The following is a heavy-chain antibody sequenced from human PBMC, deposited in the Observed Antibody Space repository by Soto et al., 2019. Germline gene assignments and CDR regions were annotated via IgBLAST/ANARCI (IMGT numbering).Heavy chain of an antibody. J-gene: IGHJ4*02. CDR1: GFTFSSYA. CDR3: ARGGGSSWTVCSSGWSIFDY. CDR2: ISYDGSNK. V-gene: IGHV3-30-3*01. Sequence: QVQLVESGGGVVQPGRSLRLSCAASGFTFSSYAMHWVRQAPGKGLEWVAVISYDGSNKYYADSVKGRFTISRDNSKNTLYLQMNSLRAEDTAVYYCARGGGSSWTVCSSGWSIFDYWSQGTLVTVSS. D-gene: IGHD6-19*01.